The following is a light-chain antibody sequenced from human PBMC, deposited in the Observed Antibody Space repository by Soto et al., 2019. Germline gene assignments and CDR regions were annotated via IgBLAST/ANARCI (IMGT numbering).Light chain of an antibody. J-gene: IGLJ2*01. CDR3: VLYMGSVPV. CDR1: SGSVSTNYY. CDR2: RTN. Sequence: QTVVTQEPSFSVSPGGTVTLTCGLISGSVSTNYYPSWYQQTPGQAPRTLIYRTNTRSSGVPDRFSGSILGNKAALTITGAQADDESDYYCVLYMGSVPVFGGGTKLTVL. V-gene: IGLV8-61*01.